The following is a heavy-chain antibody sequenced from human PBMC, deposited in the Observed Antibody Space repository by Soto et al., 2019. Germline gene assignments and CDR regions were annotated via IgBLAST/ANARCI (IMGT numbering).Heavy chain of an antibody. V-gene: IGHV4-61*01. D-gene: IGHD2-2*02. Sequence: QVQLQESGPGLVKPSETLSLTCTVFGDSFGSGSYYWSWIRQPPGKGLEWIGYIYYSGSTNYNPPLKSRVTITVDTSKNQCSRRLSSVTAADTAVYYCASLYLGPYYFDYWGQGALVTVSS. CDR1: GDSFGSGSYY. CDR2: IYYSGST. CDR3: ASLYLGPYYFDY. J-gene: IGHJ4*02.